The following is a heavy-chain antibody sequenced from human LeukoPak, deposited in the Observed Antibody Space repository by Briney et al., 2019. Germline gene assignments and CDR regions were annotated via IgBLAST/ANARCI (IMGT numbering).Heavy chain of an antibody. D-gene: IGHD1-26*01. CDR3: ARGSGSYYWFDY. V-gene: IGHV3-11*04. J-gene: IGHJ4*02. CDR2: ISSSGSTI. CDR1: GFTFSDYY. Sequence: GGSLRLSCAASGFTFSDYYMSWIRQAPGKGLEWVSYISSSGSTIYYADSVKGRFTISRDISKNTLYLQMNSLRAEDTAVYYCARGSGSYYWFDYWGQGTLVTVSS.